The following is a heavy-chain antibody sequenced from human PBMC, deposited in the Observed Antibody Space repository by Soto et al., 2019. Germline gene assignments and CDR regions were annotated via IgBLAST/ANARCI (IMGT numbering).Heavy chain of an antibody. CDR2: IYSGGYT. D-gene: IGHD3-16*01. V-gene: IGHV3-53*01. CDR3: ATRGGGGGY. J-gene: IGHJ4*02. Sequence: EVQLVESGGGLIQPGGSLRLSCAVSGFTVSNNYMSWVRQAPGKGLEGVSVIYSGGYTAYGDSVKGRFTISRDNSKNKHYLQRKSRRADDPAVFYWATRGGGGGYWGQGTLVTVSS. CDR1: GFTVSNNY.